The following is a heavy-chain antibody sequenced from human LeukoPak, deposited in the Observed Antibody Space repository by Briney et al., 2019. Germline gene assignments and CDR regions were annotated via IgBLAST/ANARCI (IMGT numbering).Heavy chain of an antibody. CDR2: INPNSGGT. V-gene: IGHV1-2*04. J-gene: IGHJ4*02. Sequence: ASVKVSCKASGYTFTGYYMHWVRQAPGQGLEWMGWINPNSGGTNYAQKFQGWVTMTRDTSISTAYMELSSLRSEDTAVYYCARESGYSGYDLGFDYWGQGTLVTVSS. CDR1: GYTFTGYY. D-gene: IGHD5-12*01. CDR3: ARESGYSGYDLGFDY.